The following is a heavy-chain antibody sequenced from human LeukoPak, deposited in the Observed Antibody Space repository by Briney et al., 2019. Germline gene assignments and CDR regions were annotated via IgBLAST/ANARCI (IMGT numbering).Heavy chain of an antibody. D-gene: IGHD1-26*01. CDR1: GFTFADYA. CDR2: IIGRGTST. J-gene: IGHJ4*02. Sequence: GGSLRLSCAASGFTFADYAMSWVRQAPGKGLEWVSGIIGRGTSTYYADSVKGRFTISRDNAKNSLYLQMNSLRAEDTAVYYCARDKIVGATHFDYWGQGTLVTVSS. CDR3: ARDKIVGATHFDY. V-gene: IGHV3-23*01.